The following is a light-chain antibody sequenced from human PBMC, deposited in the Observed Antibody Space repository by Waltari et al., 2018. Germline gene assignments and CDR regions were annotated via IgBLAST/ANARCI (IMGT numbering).Light chain of an antibody. CDR1: QGISTH. J-gene: IGKJ4*01. V-gene: IGKV1-9*01. Sequence: DIQLTQSPSFLSANVGDRVPVTCRASQGISTHLAWYQKKPGKAPKLLISVASTLESGVPSSFSGSGSGTEFTLTISSLQPEDFATYYCQQIHGYPITFGGGTTVEI. CDR2: VAS. CDR3: QQIHGYPIT.